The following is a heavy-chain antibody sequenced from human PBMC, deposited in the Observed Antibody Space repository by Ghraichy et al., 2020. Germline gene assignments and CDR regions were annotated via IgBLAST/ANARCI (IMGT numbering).Heavy chain of an antibody. CDR1: GYSFTSYW. D-gene: IGHD2-21*02. CDR3: ATQVTSHFPQKDY. J-gene: IGHJ4*02. CDR2: IYPGDSDT. Sequence: GESLNISCKGSGYSFTSYWIGWVRQMPGKGLEWMGIIYPGDSDTRYSPSFQGQVTISADKSISTAYLQWSSLKASDTAMYYCATQVTSHFPQKDYWGQGTLVTVSS. V-gene: IGHV5-51*01.